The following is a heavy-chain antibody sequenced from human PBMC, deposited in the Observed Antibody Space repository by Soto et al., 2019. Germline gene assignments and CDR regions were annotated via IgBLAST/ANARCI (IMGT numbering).Heavy chain of an antibody. Sequence: SETLSLTCAVSGGSISSGGYSWSWIRQPPGKGLEWIGYIYHSGSTYYNPSLKSRVTISVDRSKNQFSLKLSSVTAADTAVYYCARASGYDILTGYSENHFDYWGQGTLVIVSS. D-gene: IGHD3-9*01. J-gene: IGHJ4*02. V-gene: IGHV4-30-2*01. CDR3: ARASGYDILTGYSENHFDY. CDR2: IYHSGST. CDR1: GGSISSGGYS.